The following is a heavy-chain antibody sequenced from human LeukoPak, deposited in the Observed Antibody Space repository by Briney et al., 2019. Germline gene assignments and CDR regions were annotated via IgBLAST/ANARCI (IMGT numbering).Heavy chain of an antibody. CDR2: ISGSGGST. V-gene: IGHV3-23*01. CDR3: AKGSQWLPPILDY. J-gene: IGHJ4*02. Sequence: GGSLRLSCAASGFIVSVTSMSWVRQAPGKGLEWVSAISGSGGSTYYADSVKGRFTISRDNSKNTLYLQMNSLRAEDTAVYYCAKGSQWLPPILDYWGQGTLVTVSS. D-gene: IGHD6-19*01. CDR1: GFIVSVTS.